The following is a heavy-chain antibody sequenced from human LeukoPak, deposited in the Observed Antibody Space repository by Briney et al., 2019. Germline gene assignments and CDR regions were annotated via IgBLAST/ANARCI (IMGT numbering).Heavy chain of an antibody. J-gene: IGHJ5*02. D-gene: IGHD6-6*01. CDR1: GYSVSSGYY. CDR3: ARVIGLGAARSGWFDP. V-gene: IGHV4-61*01. CDR2: IYYSGST. Sequence: SETLSLTCTVSGYSVSSGYYWGWIRQPPGKGLEGIGYIYYSGSTNYNPSLKSRVTISVDTSKNQFSLKLSSVTAADTAVYYCARVIGLGAARSGWFDPWGQGTLVTVSS.